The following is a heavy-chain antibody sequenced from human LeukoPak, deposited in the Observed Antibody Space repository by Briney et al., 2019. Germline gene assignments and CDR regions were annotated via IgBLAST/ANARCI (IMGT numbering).Heavy chain of an antibody. V-gene: IGHV1-69*01. D-gene: IGHD2-15*01. CDR2: IIPIFGTA. J-gene: IGHJ4*02. CDR1: GGTFSSYA. Sequence: SVKVSCKASGGTFSSYAISWVRQAPGQGLEWMGGIIPIFGTANYAQKFQGRVTITADESTSTAYMELSSLRSEDTAVYYCARAHIVVVVAAKGDYFDYWGQGTLVTVSS. CDR3: ARAHIVVVVAAKGDYFDY.